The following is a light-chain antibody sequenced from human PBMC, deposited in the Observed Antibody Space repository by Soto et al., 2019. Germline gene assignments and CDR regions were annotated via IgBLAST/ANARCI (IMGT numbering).Light chain of an antibody. CDR3: SSFTSSMTNV. CDR2: DVG. Sequence: QSMLPQPSSLSGSPGESITISCTGTSSDVGGYNSVSWYQHHPGKAPKLILYDVGHRPSGVSSRFSGSKSGNTASLTISGLQAADEADYFCSSFTSSMTNVFGSGTKVTVL. J-gene: IGLJ1*01. V-gene: IGLV2-14*03. CDR1: SSDVGGYNS.